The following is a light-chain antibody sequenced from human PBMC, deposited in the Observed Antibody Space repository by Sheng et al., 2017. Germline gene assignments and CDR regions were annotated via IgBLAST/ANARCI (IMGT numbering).Light chain of an antibody. CDR1: SSNIGSKT. Sequence: QSVLIQPPSASGTPGQRVTISCSGSSSNIGSKTVSWYQQFPGTAPKLLIYGNNQRPSGVPDRFSGSKSGTSASLAISGLQSDDEADYYCAAWDDSLNGVFGGGTKLTVL. V-gene: IGLV1-44*01. CDR2: GNN. J-gene: IGLJ2*01. CDR3: AAWDDSLNGV.